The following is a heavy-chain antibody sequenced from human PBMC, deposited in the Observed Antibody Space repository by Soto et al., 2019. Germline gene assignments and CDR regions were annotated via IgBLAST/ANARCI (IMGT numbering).Heavy chain of an antibody. CDR2: INHSGST. J-gene: IGHJ4*02. V-gene: IGHV4-34*01. Sequence: QVQLQQWGAGLLKPSETLSLTCAVYGGSFNGYYWSWIRQPPGKGPEWIGDINHSGSTNYNPSLKSRVTISVDTSKNQFSLNLRSVTAADMAVFSCARAPDKYYFDSWGQGTLVTVSS. CDR1: GGSFNGYY. CDR3: ARAPDKYYFDS.